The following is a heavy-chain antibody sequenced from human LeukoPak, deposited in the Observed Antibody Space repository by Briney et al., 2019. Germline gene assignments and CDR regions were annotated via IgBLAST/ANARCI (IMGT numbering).Heavy chain of an antibody. V-gene: IGHV4-59*01. D-gene: IGHD3-22*01. Sequence: PSETLSLTCTVSGGSISSYYWGWIRQPPGKGLEWIGNIYHSGSTYYNPSLKSRVTISVDTSKNQFSLKLSSVTAADTAVYYCASLERDYYDSSGHQGAFDIWGQGTMVTVSS. CDR3: ASLERDYYDSSGHQGAFDI. J-gene: IGHJ3*02. CDR2: IYHSGST. CDR1: GGSISSYY.